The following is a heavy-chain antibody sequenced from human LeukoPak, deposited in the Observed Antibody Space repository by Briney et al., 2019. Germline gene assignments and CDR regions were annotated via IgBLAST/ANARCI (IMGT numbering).Heavy chain of an antibody. J-gene: IGHJ4*02. D-gene: IGHD1-26*01. V-gene: IGHV4-4*07. Sequence: PSETLSLTCTVFGGSISSYYWSWIRQPAGKGLEWIGRIYTSGSTNYNPSLKSRVTISVDTSKNQFSLKLSSVTAADTAVYYCARDHVSLSGSRFPYYFDYWGQGTLVTVSS. CDR3: ARDHVSLSGSRFPYYFDY. CDR2: IYTSGST. CDR1: GGSISSYY.